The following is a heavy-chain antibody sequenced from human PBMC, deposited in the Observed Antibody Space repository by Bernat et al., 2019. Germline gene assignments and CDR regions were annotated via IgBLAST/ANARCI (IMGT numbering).Heavy chain of an antibody. CDR1: GFTFSSYG. CDR2: ISDDGSNK. V-gene: IGHV3-30*18. CDR3: AKDSLSSSWPYNWFDP. D-gene: IGHD6-13*01. J-gene: IGHJ5*02. Sequence: QVQLVESGGGVVQPGRSLRLSCAASGFTFSSYGMHWVRQAPGKGLEWVAVISDDGSNKYYADSVKGRFTISRDNSKNTLYLQMNSLRAEDTAVYYCAKDSLSSSWPYNWFDPWGQGTLVTVSS.